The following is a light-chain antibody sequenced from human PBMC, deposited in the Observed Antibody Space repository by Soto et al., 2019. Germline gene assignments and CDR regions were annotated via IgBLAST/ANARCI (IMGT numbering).Light chain of an antibody. CDR2: LEGSGSY. V-gene: IGLV4-60*02. J-gene: IGLJ3*02. CDR3: ETWDSNTHV. CDR1: SGHSSYI. Sequence: QSVLTQSSSASASLGSSVKLTCTLSSGHSSYIIAWHQQQPGKAPRYLMKLEGSGSYNKGSGVPDRFSGSSSGADRYLTISNLQLEDEADYYCETWDSNTHVFGGGTKLTVL.